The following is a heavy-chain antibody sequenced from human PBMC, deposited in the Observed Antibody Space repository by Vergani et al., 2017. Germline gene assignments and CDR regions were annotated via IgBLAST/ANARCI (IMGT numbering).Heavy chain of an antibody. CDR3: AKYLSDSTDGLSDS. V-gene: IGHV3-30*02. CDR2: IGKDGIKT. J-gene: IGHJ4*02. CDR1: GFTFSNFG. D-gene: IGHD2-21*02. Sequence: QVQLVESAGGVVQPGGSLRLSCAASGFTFSNFGMHWIRQAPGKGLEWLAYIGKDGIKTRYRDAVKGRFTVSRDNSKDILYLQMDSLRSEDTALYYCAKYLSDSTDGLSDSWGPGTLVIVSS.